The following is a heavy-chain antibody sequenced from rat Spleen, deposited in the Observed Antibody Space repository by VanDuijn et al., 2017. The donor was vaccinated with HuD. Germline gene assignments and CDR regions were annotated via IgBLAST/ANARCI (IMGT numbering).Heavy chain of an antibody. J-gene: IGHJ2*01. V-gene: IGHV2-72*01. CDR3: ARHPYGYDPFDY. Sequence: QVQLKESGPGLVQPSQTLSPTCTVSGFSLTSYHVSWVRQPPGKSLVWMGTIWAGGGTNYNSAVQSRLSISRDTSKSQVFLKMNSLQREDTGTYYCARHPYGYDPFDYWGQGVMVTVSS. D-gene: IGHD1-7*01. CDR1: GFSLTSYH. CDR2: IWAGGGT.